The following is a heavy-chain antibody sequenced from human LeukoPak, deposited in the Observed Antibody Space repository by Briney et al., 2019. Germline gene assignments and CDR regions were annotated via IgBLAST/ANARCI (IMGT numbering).Heavy chain of an antibody. V-gene: IGHV3-64*01. CDR2: IRSDGSST. D-gene: IGHD6-19*01. Sequence: QSGGSLRLSCVASGFSFSAYTMHWVRQAPGKGLEYVSAIRSDGSSTFYPSSVRGRFTISRDNSKSTLYLQMGSLRAEDTAVYYCTRRYGGHSGWAGYHDSWGQGTLVTASS. J-gene: IGHJ4*02. CDR1: GFSFSAYT. CDR3: TRRYGGHSGWAGYHDS.